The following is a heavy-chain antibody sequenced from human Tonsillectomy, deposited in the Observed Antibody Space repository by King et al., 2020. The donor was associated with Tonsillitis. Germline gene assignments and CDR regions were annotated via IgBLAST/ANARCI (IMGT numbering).Heavy chain of an antibody. D-gene: IGHD4-23*01. V-gene: IGHV4-61*01. J-gene: IGHJ4*02. CDR1: GGSVSSGSYY. CDR3: AREGVTRSFDY. Sequence: QLQESGPGLVKPSETLSLTCTVSGGSVSSGSYYWSWIRQPPGKGLEWIGYIYYSGSTNYNPSLKRRVTISVDTSKNQFSLKLSSVTAADTAVYYCAREGVTRSFDYWGQGTLVTVSS. CDR2: IYYSGST.